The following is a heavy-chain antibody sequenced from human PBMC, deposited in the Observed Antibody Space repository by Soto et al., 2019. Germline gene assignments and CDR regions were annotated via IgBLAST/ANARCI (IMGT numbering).Heavy chain of an antibody. CDR1: GYTFTSYG. J-gene: IGHJ3*02. D-gene: IGHD3-22*01. CDR3: ARDTAYYYDSSGPGPDAFDI. CDR2: ISTYNGDT. Sequence: QVQLVQSGAEVKKPGASVKVSCKASGYTFTSYGISWVRQAPGQGLEWMGWISTYNGDTNYAQKLQGRVTMTTDTSXXTXYXVLRSLRSDDTAVYYCARDTAYYYDSSGPGPDAFDIWGQGTMVTVFS. V-gene: IGHV1-18*01.